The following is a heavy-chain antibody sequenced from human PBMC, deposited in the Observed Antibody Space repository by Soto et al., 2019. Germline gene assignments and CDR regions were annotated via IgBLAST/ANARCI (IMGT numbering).Heavy chain of an antibody. CDR1: GYTLTELS. CDR3: ARRRAGLDDS. Sequence: GASVKVSCKVSGYTLTELSMHWVRQAPGQGLEWLGWISAYSGNTNYAQKFQGRVTMTTDTSTSTAYMELRSLRSDDTAVYYCARRRAGLDDSWGQGTLVTVSS. CDR2: ISAYSGNT. D-gene: IGHD6-19*01. V-gene: IGHV1-18*01. J-gene: IGHJ4*02.